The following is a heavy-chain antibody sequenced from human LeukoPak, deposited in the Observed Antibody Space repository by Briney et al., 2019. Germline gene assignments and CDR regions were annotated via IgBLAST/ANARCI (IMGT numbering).Heavy chain of an antibody. CDR2: IHYSGRT. J-gene: IGHJ4*02. Sequence: PSETLSLTCTVSGDSIRSYHWSWIRQPPGKGLEWIGHIHYSGRTNYNPSLRSRVTISVDTSKNQFSLKLTSVTAADTAVYYCAKHEGTAGPFDSWGQGTLVTVSP. CDR3: AKHEGTAGPFDS. V-gene: IGHV4-59*08. D-gene: IGHD6-13*01. CDR1: GDSIRSYH.